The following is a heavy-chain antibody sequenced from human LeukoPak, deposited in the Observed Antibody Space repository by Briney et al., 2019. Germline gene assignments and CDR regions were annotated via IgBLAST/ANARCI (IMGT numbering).Heavy chain of an antibody. CDR3: AKRGVVIRVVLVGFHKEAYYFES. Sequence: PGGSLRLSCAVSGITLSNYGMSWVRQAPGKGLEWVAGISDSGGSTKYADSVKGRFTISRDNPKNTLFLKMNSLRAEDTAVYFCAKRGVVIRVVLVGFHKEAYYFESWGQGALVTVSS. J-gene: IGHJ4*02. CDR2: ISDSGGST. V-gene: IGHV3-23*01. CDR1: GITLSNYG. D-gene: IGHD3/OR15-3a*01.